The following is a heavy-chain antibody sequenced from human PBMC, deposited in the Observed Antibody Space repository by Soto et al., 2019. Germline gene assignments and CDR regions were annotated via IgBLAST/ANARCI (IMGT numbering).Heavy chain of an antibody. CDR2: ISYDGSNK. Sequence: QVQLVESGGGVVQPGRSLRLSCAASGFTFSSYAMHWVRQASGKGLEWVAVISYDGSNKYYADSVKGRFTISRDNSKNTLYLQMNSLRAEDTAVYYCASEYSSSTANDYWGQGTLVTVSS. J-gene: IGHJ4*02. CDR1: GFTFSSYA. CDR3: ASEYSSSTANDY. V-gene: IGHV3-30-3*01. D-gene: IGHD6-6*01.